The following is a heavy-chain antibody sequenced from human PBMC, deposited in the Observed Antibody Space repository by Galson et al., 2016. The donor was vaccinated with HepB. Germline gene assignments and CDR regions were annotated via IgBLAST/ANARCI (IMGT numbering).Heavy chain of an antibody. CDR1: GYKFGNFA. J-gene: IGHJ5*02. V-gene: IGHV1-3*01. CDR2: ISAGNGNT. D-gene: IGHD3-22*01. CDR3: ARVLPGYSFDP. Sequence: SVKVSCKGSGYKFGNFAMHWVRQAPGQSLEWMGCISAGNGNTKYSQKFQGRVTITRDTSASTASMELRSLTSEDTAVSYCARVLPGYSFDPWGQGTLVTVSS.